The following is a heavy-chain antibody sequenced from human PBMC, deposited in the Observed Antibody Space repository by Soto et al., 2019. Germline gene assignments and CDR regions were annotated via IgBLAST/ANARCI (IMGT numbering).Heavy chain of an antibody. J-gene: IGHJ4*02. CDR3: ARSGSSWNLREFDY. D-gene: IGHD6-13*01. Sequence: GXSVKVSCKASDYPFTSYGSIWVRQAPGQGLEWIGWISVYNGNTNYAQKFRGRVTMTTDISTTTAYMEMRSLRSDDTAVYYCARSGSSWNLREFDYWGQGTLVTVSS. CDR1: DYPFTSYG. CDR2: ISVYNGNT. V-gene: IGHV1-18*01.